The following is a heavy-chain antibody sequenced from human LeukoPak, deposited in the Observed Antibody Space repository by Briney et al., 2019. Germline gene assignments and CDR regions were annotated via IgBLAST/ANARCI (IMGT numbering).Heavy chain of an antibody. V-gene: IGHV4-39*01. D-gene: IGHD3-22*01. J-gene: IGHJ4*02. CDR1: GGSISSSSYY. Sequence: SETLSLTCTVSGGSISSSSYYWGWIRQPPGKGLEWIASIYYSGSTYYNPSLKSRVTISVDTSKTQFSLKLSSVTAADTAVYYCARHPSYYYDSSGYYQDYWGQGTLVTVSS. CDR2: IYYSGST. CDR3: ARHPSYYYDSSGYYQDY.